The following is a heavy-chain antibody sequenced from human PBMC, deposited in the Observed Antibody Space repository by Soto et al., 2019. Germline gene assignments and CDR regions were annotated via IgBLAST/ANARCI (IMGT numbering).Heavy chain of an antibody. J-gene: IGHJ5*02. V-gene: IGHV1-18*04. Sequence: GASVKVSFKASRYTFTSYGISWVRQAPGQGLEWMGWISAYNGNTNYAQKLQGRVTMTTDTSTSTAYMELRSLRSDDTAVYYCAWAYCGGDCYTNWFDPWGQGTLVTVS. CDR2: ISAYNGNT. CDR1: RYTFTSYG. CDR3: AWAYCGGDCYTNWFDP. D-gene: IGHD2-21*02.